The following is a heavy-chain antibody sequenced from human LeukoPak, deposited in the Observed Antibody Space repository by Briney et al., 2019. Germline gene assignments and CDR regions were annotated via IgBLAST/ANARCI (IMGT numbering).Heavy chain of an antibody. CDR3: ARIDGYSSGLTYFDY. Sequence: SETLSLTCAVSGGSISSSNWWSWVRQPPGKGLEWIGEIYHSGSTNYNPSLKSRVTISVDKSKNQFPLKLSSVTAADTAVYYCARIDGYSSGLTYFDYWGQGTRVTVSS. J-gene: IGHJ4*02. V-gene: IGHV4-4*02. CDR1: GGSISSSNW. CDR2: IYHSGST. D-gene: IGHD6-19*01.